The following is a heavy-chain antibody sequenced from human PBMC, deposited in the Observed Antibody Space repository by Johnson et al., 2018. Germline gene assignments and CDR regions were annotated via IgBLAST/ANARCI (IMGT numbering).Heavy chain of an antibody. CDR3: ARGSVAGDFQH. V-gene: IGHV1-8*01. CDR2: MNPNSGDN. Sequence: QVQLVESGAAVKKPGASXKVSCKASGYTFTSYDINWVRQASGKGLEWKGWMNPNSGDNGHAQKFQGRVIMHRNTSISTAYMELSSLRSEDTAVYYCARGSVAGDFQHWGQGTLVTVSS. CDR1: GYTFTSYD. J-gene: IGHJ1*01. D-gene: IGHD6-19*01.